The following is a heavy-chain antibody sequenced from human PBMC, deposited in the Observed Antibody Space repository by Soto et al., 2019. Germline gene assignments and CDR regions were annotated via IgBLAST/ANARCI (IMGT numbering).Heavy chain of an antibody. V-gene: IGHV1-18*01. CDR3: ARGPESRSTAYFDY. D-gene: IGHD2-2*01. CDR2: ISAYTGNT. J-gene: IGHJ4*02. Sequence: QVQLVQSGGEVKKPGASVKVSCKASGYTFTDYGITCVRQAPGQGLEWMGWISAYTGNTNYAQKVQGRVTMNTDTSTSTAYLELRSLRSDDTAVYYCARGPESRSTAYFDYWGQGTLVTVSS. CDR1: GYTFTDYG.